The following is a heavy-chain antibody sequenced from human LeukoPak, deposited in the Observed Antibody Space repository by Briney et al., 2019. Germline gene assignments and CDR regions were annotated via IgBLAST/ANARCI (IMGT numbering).Heavy chain of an antibody. J-gene: IGHJ4*02. Sequence: GGSLRLSCAASGFTFISFGMHWVRQAPGKRLEWVSSISSSSSYIYYADSVKGRFTISRDNAKNSLYLQMNSLRAEDTAVYYCARGRRGYSYGYEFDYWGQGTLVTVSS. D-gene: IGHD5-18*01. CDR1: GFTFISFG. V-gene: IGHV3-21*01. CDR2: ISSSSSYI. CDR3: ARGRRGYSYGYEFDY.